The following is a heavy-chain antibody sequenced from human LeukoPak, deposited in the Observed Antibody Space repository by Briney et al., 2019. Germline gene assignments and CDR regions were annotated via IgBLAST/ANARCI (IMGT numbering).Heavy chain of an antibody. CDR3: ARTPLSVVPAAQAIDY. CDR1: GYTFTGYY. D-gene: IGHD2-2*01. V-gene: IGHV1-2*02. J-gene: IGHJ4*02. Sequence: ASVKVCCKASGYTFTGYYMHWVRQAPGQGVEWMGWINPNSGGTNYAQKFQGRVTMTRDTSISTAYMELSRLRSDDTAVYYCARTPLSVVPAAQAIDYWGQGTLVTVSS. CDR2: INPNSGGT.